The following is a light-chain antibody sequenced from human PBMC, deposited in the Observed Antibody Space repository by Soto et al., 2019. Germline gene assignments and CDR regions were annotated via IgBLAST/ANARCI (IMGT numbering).Light chain of an antibody. V-gene: IGLV2-14*03. CDR2: DVS. J-gene: IGLJ1*01. Sequence: QSVLTQPASVSGSPGQSITISCTGTSSDVGGNKYVSWYQHYPGKAPKLMICDVSNRPSGVSNRFSGSKSGNTASLTISGLQAEDEADYYCRAFTGTTYVFGTGTKLTVL. CDR1: SSDVGGNKY. CDR3: RAFTGTTYV.